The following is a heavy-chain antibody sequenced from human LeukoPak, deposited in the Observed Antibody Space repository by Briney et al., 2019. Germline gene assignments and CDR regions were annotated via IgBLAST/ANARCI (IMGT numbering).Heavy chain of an antibody. V-gene: IGHV3-53*01. D-gene: IGHD5-12*01. Sequence: GGSLRLSCAASGFTFSSYWMHWVRQAPGKGLEWVSVIYSGGSTYYADSVKGRFTISRDNSKNTLYLQMNSLRAEDTAVYYCVTDIVASTDYWGQGTLVTVSS. CDR2: IYSGGST. CDR1: GFTFSSYW. J-gene: IGHJ4*02. CDR3: VTDIVASTDY.